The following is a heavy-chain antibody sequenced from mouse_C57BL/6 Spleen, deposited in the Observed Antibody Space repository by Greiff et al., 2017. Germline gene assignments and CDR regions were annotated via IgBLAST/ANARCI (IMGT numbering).Heavy chain of an antibody. Sequence: QVQLQQPGAELVKPGASVKMSCKASGYTFTSYWITWVKQRPGQGLEWIGDIYPGSGSTNYNEKFKSKATLTVDKSSSTAYMKLSSLTSEDSAVYAFARGAGAFFVYWGQGTLVTVSA. CDR2: IYPGSGST. J-gene: IGHJ3*01. CDR3: ARGAGAFFVY. V-gene: IGHV1-55*01. CDR1: GYTFTSYW.